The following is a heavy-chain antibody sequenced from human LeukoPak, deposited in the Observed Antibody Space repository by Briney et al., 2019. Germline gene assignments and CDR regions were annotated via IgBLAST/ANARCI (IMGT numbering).Heavy chain of an antibody. CDR2: INHSGST. CDR1: GGSFSAYC. J-gene: IGHJ4*02. D-gene: IGHD4-17*01. Sequence: SETLSLTCAVYGGSFSAYCWNWFRQPPGKGLEWIGEINHSGSTNYNPSLKSRVTISIDTSKNQFSLKLSSVTAADTAVYYCASPLTTVTTRGPPGYWGQGTLVTVSS. V-gene: IGHV4-34*01. CDR3: ASPLTTVTTRGPPGY.